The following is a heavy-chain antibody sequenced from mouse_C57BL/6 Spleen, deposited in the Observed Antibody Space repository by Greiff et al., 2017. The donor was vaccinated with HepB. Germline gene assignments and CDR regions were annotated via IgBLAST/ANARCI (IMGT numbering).Heavy chain of an antibody. V-gene: IGHV3-6*01. CDR2: ISYDGSN. D-gene: IGHD1-1*01. J-gene: IGHJ2*01. CDR3: ARVGYYGSSYD. Sequence: EVQRVESGPGLVKPSQSLSLTCSVTGYSITSGYYWNWIRQFPGNKLEWMGYISYDGSNNYNPSLKNRISITRDTSKNQFFLKLNSVTTEDTATYYCARVGYYGSSYDWGQGTTLTVSS. CDR1: GYSITSGYY.